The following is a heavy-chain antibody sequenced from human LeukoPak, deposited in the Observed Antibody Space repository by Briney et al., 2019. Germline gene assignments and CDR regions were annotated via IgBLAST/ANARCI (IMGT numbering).Heavy chain of an antibody. V-gene: IGHV3-20*04. CDR1: GFTFDNYG. J-gene: IGHJ3*02. CDR3: ARIDTYYYDSSGYYSAFDI. Sequence: PGGSLRLSCAASGFTFDNYGMSRVRQAPGKGLEWVSGINWNGGSTGYADSVKGRFTISRDNAKNSLYLQMNSLRAEDTALYYCARIDTYYYDSSGYYSAFDIWGQGTIVTVSS. CDR2: INWNGGST. D-gene: IGHD3-22*01.